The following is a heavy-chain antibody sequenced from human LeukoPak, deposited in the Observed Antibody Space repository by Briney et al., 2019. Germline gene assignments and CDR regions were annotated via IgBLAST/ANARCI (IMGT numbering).Heavy chain of an antibody. CDR2: ISYDGSKI. CDR1: GFSLSSYA. J-gene: IGHJ4*02. V-gene: IGHV3-30*09. Sequence: GRSLRLSCPASGFSLSSYAMHWVRQAPGKGLEWVAVISYDGSKIYYADSVKGRFAFSRDTSKNTLYLQMNSLRVEDTAVYYFARVASGTYYVIDYWGQGTLVTVSS. D-gene: IGHD1-26*01. CDR3: ARVASGTYYVIDY.